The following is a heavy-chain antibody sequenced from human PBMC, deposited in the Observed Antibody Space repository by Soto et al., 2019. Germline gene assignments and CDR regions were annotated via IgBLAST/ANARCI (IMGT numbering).Heavy chain of an antibody. V-gene: IGHV3-21*01. CDR3: ARDPWRRGYCSSTSCYDFDY. D-gene: IGHD2-2*01. CDR1: GFTFSSYS. CDR2: ISSSSSYI. J-gene: IGHJ4*02. Sequence: GGSLRLFCAASGFTFSSYSMNWVRQAPGKGLEWVSSISSSSSYIYYADSVKGRFTISRDNAKNSLYLQMNSLRAEDTAVYYCARDPWRRGYCSSTSCYDFDYWGQGTLVTVSS.